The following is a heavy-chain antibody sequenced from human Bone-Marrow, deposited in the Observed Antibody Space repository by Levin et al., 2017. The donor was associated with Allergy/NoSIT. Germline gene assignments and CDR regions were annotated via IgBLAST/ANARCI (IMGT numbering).Heavy chain of an antibody. J-gene: IGHJ4*02. Sequence: ASVKVSCEAPGYTFSNYYMHWVRQAPGQGLEWMGAINPSGDRTWSAEKFQGRVTVTRDTSATTVYMELSSLRSEDTAMYYCAREVGVTKKFDIWGQGTLVTVSS. CDR1: GYTFSNYY. V-gene: IGHV1-46*01. D-gene: IGHD1-26*01. CDR3: AREVGVTKKFDI. CDR2: INPSGDRT.